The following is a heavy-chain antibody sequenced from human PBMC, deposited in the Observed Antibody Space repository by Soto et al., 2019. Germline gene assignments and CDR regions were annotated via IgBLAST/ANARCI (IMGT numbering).Heavy chain of an antibody. CDR2: IYYSGST. V-gene: IGHV4-30-4*01. Sequence: SETLSLTCTVSGGSISSGDYYWSWIRQPPGKGLEWIGYIYYSGSTYYNPSLKSRVAISVDTSKNQFSLKLSSVTAADTAVYYCASQNGYYDILTGWVNWFDPWGQGTLVTVSS. D-gene: IGHD3-9*01. CDR1: GGSISSGDYY. J-gene: IGHJ5*02. CDR3: ASQNGYYDILTGWVNWFDP.